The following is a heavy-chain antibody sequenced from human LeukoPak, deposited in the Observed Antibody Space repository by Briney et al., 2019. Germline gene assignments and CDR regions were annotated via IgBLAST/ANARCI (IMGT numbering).Heavy chain of an antibody. CDR2: ISSSSSYI. Sequence: GGSLRLSCAASRFTFSSYSMNWVRQAPGKGLEWVSSISSSSSYIYYADSVKGRFTISRDNAKNSLYLQMNSLRVEDTALYYCARRAPSHDFDDWGQGTLVTVSS. J-gene: IGHJ4*02. CDR1: RFTFSSYS. V-gene: IGHV3-21*01. CDR3: ARRAPSHDFDD.